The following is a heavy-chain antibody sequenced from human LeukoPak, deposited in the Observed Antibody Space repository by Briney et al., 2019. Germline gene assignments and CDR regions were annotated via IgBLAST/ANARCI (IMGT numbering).Heavy chain of an antibody. CDR1: GFTYTTYW. D-gene: IGHD2-2*01. Sequence: PGGPLRLSCVASGFTYTTYWMSWVRQAPGKGLEWVANIKQDGSENYYVDSVKGRFTISRDNAKTSLYLQMNSLRAEGTAIYYCAREGAYCSTTSCYGLRAFDIWGQGTMVTVSS. CDR2: IKQDGSEN. V-gene: IGHV3-7*01. CDR3: AREGAYCSTTSCYGLRAFDI. J-gene: IGHJ3*02.